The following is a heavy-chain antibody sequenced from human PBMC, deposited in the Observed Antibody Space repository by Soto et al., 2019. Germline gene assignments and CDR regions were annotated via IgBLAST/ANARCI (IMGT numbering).Heavy chain of an antibody. CDR2: ISSSSTI. CDR3: ARVSGSYYYGMDV. D-gene: IGHD1-26*01. V-gene: IGHV3-48*01. J-gene: IGHJ6*02. Sequence: PGGSLRLSCAASGFTFSSYSMNWVRQAPGKGLEWVSYISSSSTIYYADSVKGRFTISRDDAKNSLYLQMNSLRAEDTAVYYCARVSGSYYYGMDVWGQGTTVTVSS. CDR1: GFTFSSYS.